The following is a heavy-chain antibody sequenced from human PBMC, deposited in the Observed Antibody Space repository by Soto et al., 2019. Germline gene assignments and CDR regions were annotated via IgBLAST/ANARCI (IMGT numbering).Heavy chain of an antibody. CDR3: ARVSNYDYIWGSYRYTFFDY. J-gene: IGHJ4*02. Sequence: PGGSLRLSCAASGFTFSSYWMSWVRQAPGKGLEWVANIKQDGSEKYYVDSVKGRFTISRDNAKNSLYLQMNSLRAEDTAVYYCARVSNYDYIWGSYRYTFFDYWGQGTLVTVSS. CDR2: IKQDGSEK. V-gene: IGHV3-7*01. D-gene: IGHD3-16*02. CDR1: GFTFSSYW.